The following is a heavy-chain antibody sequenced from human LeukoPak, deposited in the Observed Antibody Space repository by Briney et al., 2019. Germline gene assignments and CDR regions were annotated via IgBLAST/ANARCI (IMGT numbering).Heavy chain of an antibody. Sequence: RSGGSLRLSCAASGFTFSSYSMNWVRQAPGKGLEWVSSISSSSSYIYYADSVKGRFTISRDNAKNSLYLQMNSLRAEDTAVYYCARLPGSYGMDVWGQGTTVTVSS. CDR1: GFTFSSYS. CDR3: ARLPGSYGMDV. CDR2: ISSSSSYI. J-gene: IGHJ6*02. D-gene: IGHD1-26*01. V-gene: IGHV3-21*01.